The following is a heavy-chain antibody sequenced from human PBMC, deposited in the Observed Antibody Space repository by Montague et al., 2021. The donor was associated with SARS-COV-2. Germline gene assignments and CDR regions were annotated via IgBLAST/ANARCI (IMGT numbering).Heavy chain of an antibody. CDR3: VRQALSRIKIFGVVISEGWLAP. V-gene: IGHV4-39*01. Sequence: SETLSLTCTVSGDSISSGSYYWGWIRQPPGKGLEWIGSLYYSGSTYYNPSLKSRVTISVDTSKNQFSLKLSSVTAADTAVYYCVRQALSRIKIFGVVISEGWLAPWGQGTLVTVSS. D-gene: IGHD3-3*01. CDR2: LYYSGST. J-gene: IGHJ5*02. CDR1: GDSISSGSYY.